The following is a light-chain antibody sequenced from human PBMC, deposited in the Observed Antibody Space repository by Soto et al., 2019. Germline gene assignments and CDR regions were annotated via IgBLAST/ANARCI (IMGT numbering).Light chain of an antibody. J-gene: IGLJ1*01. Sequence: QSSLPQPASVFGSPGQSITISCTGTSSDVGGYNYVSWYQLHPGKAPKLIIYEVSHRPSGASNHFSGYKSGNTASLTISGLQAEDEADYYCSSHTSPSTTCGFGKGTKATV. CDR2: EVS. CDR1: SSDVGGYNY. V-gene: IGLV2-14*01. CDR3: SSHTSPSTTCG.